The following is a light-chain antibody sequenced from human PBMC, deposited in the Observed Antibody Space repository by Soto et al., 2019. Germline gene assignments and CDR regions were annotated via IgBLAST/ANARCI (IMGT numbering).Light chain of an antibody. CDR2: GAS. J-gene: IGKJ5*01. CDR1: QSVSSSY. Sequence: EIVLTQSPGTLSLSPGERATLSCRASQSVSSSYLAWYQQKPGQAPRLLIYGASSRATDIPARFSGSGSGTDFTLTISSLEPEDFAVYYCQQRSNWPLTFGQGTRL. CDR3: QQRSNWPLT. V-gene: IGKV3D-20*02.